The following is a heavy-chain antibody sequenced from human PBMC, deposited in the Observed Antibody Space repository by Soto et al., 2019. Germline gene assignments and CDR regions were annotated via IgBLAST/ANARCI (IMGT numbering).Heavy chain of an antibody. J-gene: IGHJ4*02. Sequence: EVQLVQSGGGVVEPGGSLRLSCTASGFTFDDHTMHWVRRPPGKGLEWVSLISWDGGSTSYADSVRGRLTISRDNSKNTLFLQMHSVRPDDTAFYYCAKVVSDSSTYNYFDYWGQGTLVTVSS. D-gene: IGHD3-22*01. V-gene: IGHV3-43*01. CDR3: AKVVSDSSTYNYFDY. CDR2: ISWDGGST. CDR1: GFTFDDHT.